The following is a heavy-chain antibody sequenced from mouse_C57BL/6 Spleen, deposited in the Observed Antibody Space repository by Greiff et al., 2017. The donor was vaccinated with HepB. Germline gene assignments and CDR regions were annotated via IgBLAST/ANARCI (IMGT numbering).Heavy chain of an antibody. CDR1: GYSITSGYY. CDR3: ARRYYGSSFDY. Sequence: VQLQQSGPGLVKPSQSLSLTCSVPGYSITSGYYWNWIRQFPGNRLEWMGYISYDGSNNYNPSLKNRISITRDTSKNQFFLKLNSVTTEDTATYYCARRYYGSSFDYWGQGTTLTVSS. J-gene: IGHJ2*01. CDR2: ISYDGSN. V-gene: IGHV3-6*01. D-gene: IGHD1-1*01.